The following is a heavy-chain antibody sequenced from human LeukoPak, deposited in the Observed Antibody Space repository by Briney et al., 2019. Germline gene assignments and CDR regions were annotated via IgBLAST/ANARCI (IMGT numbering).Heavy chain of an antibody. CDR1: GFTFSSYA. CDR2: ISYDGSNK. Sequence: GRSLRLSCAASGFTFSSYAMHWVRQAPGKGLEWVAVISYDGSNKYYADSVKGRFTISRDNSKNTLYLQMNSLRAEDTAVYYCAREASFPYYYGMDVWGQGTTVTVSS. CDR3: AREASFPYYYGMDV. J-gene: IGHJ6*02. V-gene: IGHV3-30*04.